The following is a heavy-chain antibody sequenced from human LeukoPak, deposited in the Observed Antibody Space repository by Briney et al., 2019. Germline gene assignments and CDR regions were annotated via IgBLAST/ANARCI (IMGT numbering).Heavy chain of an antibody. D-gene: IGHD5-12*01. CDR2: IFYSGST. J-gene: IGHJ6*02. V-gene: IGHV4-39*01. Sequence: SETLSLTCTVSGGSISSSSYFWGWIRQPPGKGLEWIGSIFYSGSTYYNPSLKSRVTISVDTSKNQFSLKLSSVTAADTAVYYCAPLRAHYYYGLDVWGRGTTVTVSS. CDR1: GGSISSSSYF. CDR3: APLRAHYYYGLDV.